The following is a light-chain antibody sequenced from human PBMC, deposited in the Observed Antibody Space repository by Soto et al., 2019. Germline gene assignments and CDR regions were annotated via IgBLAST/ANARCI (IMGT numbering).Light chain of an antibody. V-gene: IGLV1-40*01. Sequence: QSVLTQPPSVAGAPGQRVTISCTGSGSNIGAGYDVHWYQRLPGTAPKLLIYGNNNRPSGVPDRFSGSKSGTSASLAITGLQAEDEADYYCQSYDSSLSGHVVFGGGTKVTVL. CDR2: GNN. J-gene: IGLJ2*01. CDR3: QSYDSSLSGHVV. CDR1: GSNIGAGYD.